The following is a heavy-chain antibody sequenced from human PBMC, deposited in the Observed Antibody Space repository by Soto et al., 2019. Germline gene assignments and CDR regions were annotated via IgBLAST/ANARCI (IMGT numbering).Heavy chain of an antibody. Sequence: QVQLVESGGGVVQPGRSLRLSCAASGFTFSSYAMHWVRQAPGKGLEWVAVISYDGSNKYYADSVKGRFTISRDNSKNTLYLQMNSLRAEDTAVYYCARGCSGGSCPPYYCGQGTLVTFSS. CDR2: ISYDGSNK. CDR1: GFTFSSYA. D-gene: IGHD2-15*01. J-gene: IGHJ4*02. V-gene: IGHV3-30-3*01. CDR3: ARGCSGGSCPPYY.